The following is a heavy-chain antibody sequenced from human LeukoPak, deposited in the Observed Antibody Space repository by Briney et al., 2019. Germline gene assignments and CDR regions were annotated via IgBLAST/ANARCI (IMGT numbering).Heavy chain of an antibody. J-gene: IGHJ2*01. CDR1: GGSFSGYY. V-gene: IGHV4-34*01. CDR3: ARGGSGSSWYRNYWYFDL. CDR2: INHSGST. Sequence: SETLSLTCAVYGGSFSGYYWSWIRQPPGKGLEWIGEINHSGSTNYNPSLKSRVTISVDTSKNQFSLKLSSVTAADTAVYYWARGGSGSSWYRNYWYFDLWGRGTLVTVSS. D-gene: IGHD6-13*01.